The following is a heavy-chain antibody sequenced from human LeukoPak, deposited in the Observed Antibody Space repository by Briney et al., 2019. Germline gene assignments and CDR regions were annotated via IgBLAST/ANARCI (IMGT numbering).Heavy chain of an antibody. CDR2: IYSGGST. J-gene: IGHJ4*02. CDR1: GFSFSTST. D-gene: IGHD5-24*01. V-gene: IGHV3-53*01. CDR3: ATGRDGYNSD. Sequence: GGSLRLSCAASGFSFSTSTMNWVRQTPGKGLEWVSVIYSGGSTYYADSVKGRFTISRDNSKNTLYLQMNSLRAEDTAVYYCATGRDGYNSDWGQGTLVTVSS.